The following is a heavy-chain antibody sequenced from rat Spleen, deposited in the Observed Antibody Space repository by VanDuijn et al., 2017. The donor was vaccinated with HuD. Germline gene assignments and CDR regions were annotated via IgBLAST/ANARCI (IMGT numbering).Heavy chain of an antibody. D-gene: IGHD1-6*01. Sequence: EVQLVASDGGLVQPGRSLKLSCAASGFTFSDYFMAWVRQAPAQGLEWVATISADGTNTYYRDSVKGRFTVSRDDVRSTLYLQMDSLRSEDTASYYCTRDCMYTTDYYYFDYWGQGVMVTVSS. CDR1: GFTFSDYF. V-gene: IGHV5-29*01. J-gene: IGHJ2*01. CDR2: ISADGTNT. CDR3: TRDCMYTTDYYYFDY.